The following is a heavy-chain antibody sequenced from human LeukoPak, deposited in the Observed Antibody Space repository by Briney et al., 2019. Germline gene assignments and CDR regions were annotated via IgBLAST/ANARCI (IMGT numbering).Heavy chain of an antibody. CDR3: ARGGGYGSGSYYREDY. D-gene: IGHD3-10*01. CDR2: ISSSGSTI. J-gene: IGHJ4*02. CDR1: GFTFSSYE. Sequence: SGGSLRLSCAASGFTFSSYEMNWVRQAPGKGLEWVSYISSSGSTIYYADSAKGRFTISRDNAKNSLYLQMNSPRAEDTAVYYCARGGGYGSGSYYREDYWGQGTLVTVSS. V-gene: IGHV3-48*03.